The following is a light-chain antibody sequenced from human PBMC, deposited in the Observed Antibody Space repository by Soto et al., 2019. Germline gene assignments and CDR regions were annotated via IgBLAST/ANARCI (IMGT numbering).Light chain of an antibody. CDR3: QTWGSGIDWV. J-gene: IGLJ3*02. CDR1: SGHSSYA. Sequence: QPVLTQSPSASASLGASVKLTCTLSSGHSSYAIAWHQQQPEKGPRYLMKLNSDGSHSKGDGIPDRFSGSSPGAERYLTISSLQSEDEADYYCQTWGSGIDWVFGGGTKLTVL. V-gene: IGLV4-69*01. CDR2: LNSDGSH.